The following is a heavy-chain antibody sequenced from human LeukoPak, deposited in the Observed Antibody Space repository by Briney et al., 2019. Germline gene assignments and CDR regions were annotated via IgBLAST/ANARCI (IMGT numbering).Heavy chain of an antibody. V-gene: IGHV3-30*02. J-gene: IGHJ4*02. CDR3: HIAAAGTGPHYFDY. CDR2: SRYDGRNK. CDR1: AFTFSSYG. Sequence: PGGPLRLSCAASAFTFSSYGMHWVRQAPGKGLERLSFSRYDGRNKYYADSVKGRFTISRDNSKNTLYLQMNSLRAEDTAVYYTHIAAAGTGPHYFDYWGQGTLVTVSS. D-gene: IGHD6-13*01.